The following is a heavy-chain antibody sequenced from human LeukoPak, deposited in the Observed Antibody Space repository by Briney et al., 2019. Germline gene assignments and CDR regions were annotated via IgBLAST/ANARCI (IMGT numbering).Heavy chain of an antibody. CDR1: GFTVSSNY. D-gene: IGHD4-17*01. Sequence: GGSLRLSCAASGFTVSSNYMSWIRQAPGKGLEWVSVIYSGGSTYYADSVKGRFTISRDNSKNTLYLQMNSLRAEDTAVYYCARVLRDYGDYIPPGAFDIWGQGTMVTVSS. CDR2: IYSGGST. V-gene: IGHV3-66*01. CDR3: ARVLRDYGDYIPPGAFDI. J-gene: IGHJ3*02.